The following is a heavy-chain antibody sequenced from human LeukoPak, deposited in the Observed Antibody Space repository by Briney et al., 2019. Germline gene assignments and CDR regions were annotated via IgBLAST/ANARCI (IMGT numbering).Heavy chain of an antibody. Sequence: GGSLRLSCAASGFTFSSYEMNWVRQAPGKGLEWVSYISSSGSTIYYADSVKGRFTISRDNAKNSLYLQMNSLRAEDTAVYYCARSYSSSPPDYWGQGTLVTVSS. V-gene: IGHV3-48*03. CDR3: ARSYSSSPPDY. D-gene: IGHD6-13*01. CDR2: ISSSGSTI. J-gene: IGHJ4*02. CDR1: GFTFSSYE.